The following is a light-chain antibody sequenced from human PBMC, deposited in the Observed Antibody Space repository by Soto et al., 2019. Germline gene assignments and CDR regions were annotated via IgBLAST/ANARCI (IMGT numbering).Light chain of an antibody. CDR1: SSNIGAGYD. Sequence: VLTQPPSVSGAPGQRVTISCTGSSSNIGAGYDVHWYQQLPGTAPKLLIYGNSNRPSGVPDRFSGSKSGTSASLAITGLQAEDEADYYCQSYDSSLSVVFGGGTKVTVL. CDR3: QSYDSSLSVV. J-gene: IGLJ2*01. CDR2: GNS. V-gene: IGLV1-40*01.